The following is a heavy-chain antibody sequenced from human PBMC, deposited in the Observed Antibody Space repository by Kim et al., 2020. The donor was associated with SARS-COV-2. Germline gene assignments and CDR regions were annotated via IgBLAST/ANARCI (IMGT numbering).Heavy chain of an antibody. CDR2: FDPEDGET. J-gene: IGHJ4*02. D-gene: IGHD6-13*01. Sequence: ASVKVSCKVSGYTLTELSMHWVRQAPGKGLEWMGGFDPEDGETIYAQKFQGRVTMTEDTSTDTAYMALSSLRSEDTAVYYCALPLAAAANSFDYWGQGTLVTVSS. CDR3: ALPLAAAANSFDY. V-gene: IGHV1-24*01. CDR1: GYTLTELS.